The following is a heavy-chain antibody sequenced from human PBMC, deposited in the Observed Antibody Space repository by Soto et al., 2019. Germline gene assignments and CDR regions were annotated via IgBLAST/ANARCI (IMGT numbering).Heavy chain of an antibody. CDR2: ISGSGGST. Sequence: GGSLRLSCAASGFTFSSYAMSWVRQAPGKGLEWVSAISGSGGSTYYADSVKGRFTISRDNSKNTLYLQMNSLRAEDTAVYYWAKDLKVSGREYLQHWGQGTLVTVSS. D-gene: IGHD2-8*01. V-gene: IGHV3-23*01. J-gene: IGHJ1*01. CDR3: AKDLKVSGREYLQH. CDR1: GFTFSSYA.